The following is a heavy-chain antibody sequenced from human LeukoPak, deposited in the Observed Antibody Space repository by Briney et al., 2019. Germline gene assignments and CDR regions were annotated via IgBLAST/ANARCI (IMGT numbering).Heavy chain of an antibody. J-gene: IGHJ4*02. CDR2: IYYGGST. CDR3: ARGPDSYGYWGYFDY. V-gene: IGHV4-59*01. D-gene: IGHD5-18*01. Sequence: SETLSLTCTVSGGSISSYYWSWIRQPPGKGLEWIGYIYYGGSTNYNPSLKSRVTISVDTSKNQFSLKLSSVTAADTAVYYCARGPDSYGYWGYFDYWGQGTLVTVSS. CDR1: GGSISSYY.